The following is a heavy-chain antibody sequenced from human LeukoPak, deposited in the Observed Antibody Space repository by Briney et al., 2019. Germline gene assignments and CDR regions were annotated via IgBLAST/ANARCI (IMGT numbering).Heavy chain of an antibody. CDR1: GGTFISYA. V-gene: IGHV1-69*05. CDR3: ATSLYYYGSGSSNWFDP. Sequence: GASVKVSCKASGGTFISYAISWVRQAPGQGVEWMGGIIPIFGTANYAQKFQGRVTITTDESTSTAYMELSSLRSEDTAVYYCATSLYYYGSGSSNWFDPWGQGTLVTVSS. CDR2: IIPIFGTA. J-gene: IGHJ5*02. D-gene: IGHD3-10*01.